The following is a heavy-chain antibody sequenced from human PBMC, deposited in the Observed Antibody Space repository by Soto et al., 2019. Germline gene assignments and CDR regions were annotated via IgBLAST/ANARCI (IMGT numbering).Heavy chain of an antibody. CDR3: AAGGRTTGWRH. V-gene: IGHV3-23*01. CDR1: GLTFSSYS. J-gene: IGHJ4*02. CDR2: ISGSAVFT. Sequence: PGGSLRLSCAASGLTFSSYSLTWVRQAPGKGLEWVSIISGSAVFTYYADSVKGRFTISRDNSRNTLYLQMNSLRAEDTAIYYCAAGGRTTGWRHWGQGTLVTVSS. D-gene: IGHD2-15*01.